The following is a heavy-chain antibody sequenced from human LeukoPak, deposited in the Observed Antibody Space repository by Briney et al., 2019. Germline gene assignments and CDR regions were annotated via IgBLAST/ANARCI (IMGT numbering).Heavy chain of an antibody. CDR3: ARDAQHYYGSGSYPHNWFDP. D-gene: IGHD3-10*01. J-gene: IGHJ5*02. Sequence: ASVKVSCKASGYXFTGYYIHWVRQAPGQGLEWMGWINPNSGGKNYAQKFQGRVTMTRDTSISTAYMELSRLRSDDTAVYYCARDAQHYYGSGSYPHNWFDPWGQGTLVTVSS. CDR1: GYXFTGYY. CDR2: INPNSGGK. V-gene: IGHV1-2*02.